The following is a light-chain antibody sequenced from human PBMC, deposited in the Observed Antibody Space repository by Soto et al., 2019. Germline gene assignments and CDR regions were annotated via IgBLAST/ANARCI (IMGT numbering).Light chain of an antibody. CDR1: QSISDW. CDR3: QPYNGYSRS. Sequence: DIQMTQSPSTLSASIGDRVTITCRASQSISDWLAWYQQKPGKAPKLLIYRASNLESGVPSRFSGIGSGTEFTLTISSLQPDDFVTYYFQPYNGYSRSFGQGTKVEIK. J-gene: IGKJ1*01. CDR2: RAS. V-gene: IGKV1-5*03.